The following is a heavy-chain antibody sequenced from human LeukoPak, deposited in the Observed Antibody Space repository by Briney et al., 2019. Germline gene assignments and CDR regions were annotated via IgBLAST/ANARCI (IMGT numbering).Heavy chain of an antibody. CDR2: IYYSGST. CDR3: ARGVTTSPWLLGLYTPYGMDV. J-gene: IGHJ6*02. V-gene: IGHV4-39*07. CDR1: GGSISSSSYY. Sequence: SETLSLTCTVSGGSISSSSYYWGWIRQPPGKGLEWIGSIYYSGSTNYNPSLKSRVTISVDTSKNQFSLKLSSVTAADTAVYYCARGVTTSPWLLGLYTPYGMDVWGQGTTVTVSS. D-gene: IGHD4-17*01.